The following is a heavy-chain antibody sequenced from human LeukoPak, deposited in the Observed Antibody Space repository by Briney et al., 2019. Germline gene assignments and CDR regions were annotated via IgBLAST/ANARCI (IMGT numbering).Heavy chain of an antibody. CDR1: GFTFSSYS. CDR2: ISGSGGST. CDR3: ANRLLFRYYFDY. Sequence: PGGSLRLSCAASGFTFSSYSMNWVRQAPGKGLEWVSAISGSGGSTYYADSVKGGFTISRDNSKNTLYLQMNSLRAEDTAVYYCANRLLFRYYFDYWGQGTLVTVSS. J-gene: IGHJ4*02. V-gene: IGHV3-23*01. D-gene: IGHD2-21*02.